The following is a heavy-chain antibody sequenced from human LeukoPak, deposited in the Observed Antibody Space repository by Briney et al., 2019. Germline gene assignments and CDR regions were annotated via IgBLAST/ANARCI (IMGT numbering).Heavy chain of an antibody. D-gene: IGHD3-10*01. V-gene: IGHV3-30*18. CDR2: ISYDGSNQ. CDR3: AKDKYYYGSGGDFDH. Sequence: PGGSLRLSCAASGFDFSYYGMHWVRQAPGKGLEWVALISYDGSNQYYADSVKVRFTISRDNSKNTVFLQMNSLRPEDAAVYYCAKDKYYYGSGGDFDHWGQGTLVTVSS. CDR1: GFDFSYYG. J-gene: IGHJ4*02.